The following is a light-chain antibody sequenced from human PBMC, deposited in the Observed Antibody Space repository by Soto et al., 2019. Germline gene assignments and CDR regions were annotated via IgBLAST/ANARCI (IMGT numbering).Light chain of an antibody. V-gene: IGLV2-14*01. CDR2: DVS. J-gene: IGLJ1*01. CDR1: SSDVGGYNY. Sequence: QSALTQPASVSGSPGQSITISCTGTSSDVGGYNYVSWYQQHPGKAPKLMIYDVSNRPSGVSNRFSGSKSGNTASQTSSGLQDEDEADYYCSSYTSSSTYVFGTGTKLTVL. CDR3: SSYTSSSTYV.